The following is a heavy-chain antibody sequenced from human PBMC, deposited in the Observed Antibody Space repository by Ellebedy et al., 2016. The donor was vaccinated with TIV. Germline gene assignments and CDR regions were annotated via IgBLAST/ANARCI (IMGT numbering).Heavy chain of an antibody. V-gene: IGHV4-59*08. CDR3: ARGGIGVAADS. J-gene: IGHJ4*02. CDR2: IFYSEAT. Sequence: SETLSLTCIVSGGSFSTYYWSWIRQPPGKGLEWIGHIFYSEATNYNPSLKSRVTISSDTPTNQFSLKLTSVTAADTAVYYCARGGIGVAADSWGQGTLVTVSS. CDR1: GGSFSTYY. D-gene: IGHD2-21*01.